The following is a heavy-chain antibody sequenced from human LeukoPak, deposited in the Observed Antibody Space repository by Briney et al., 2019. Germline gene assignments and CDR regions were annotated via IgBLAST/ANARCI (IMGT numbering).Heavy chain of an antibody. Sequence: GGSLRLSCAASGFTFSSDGMHWVRQAPGKGLGWGAFIRYDGSNTYYADSVKGRFTISRDNSKNTLYLQMNSLRAEDTAVYYCAKDSARITIIVVDWGQGTLVTVSS. V-gene: IGHV3-30*02. CDR2: IRYDGSNT. J-gene: IGHJ4*02. CDR3: AKDSARITIIVVD. D-gene: IGHD3-22*01. CDR1: GFTFSSDG.